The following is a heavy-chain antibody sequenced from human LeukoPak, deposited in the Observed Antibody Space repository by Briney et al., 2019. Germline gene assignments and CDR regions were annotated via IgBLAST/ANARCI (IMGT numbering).Heavy chain of an antibody. CDR3: ARHPADIAAAGRYGMDV. J-gene: IGHJ6*02. CDR2: IYYSGST. Sequence: PSETLSLTCTVSGGSISSYYWSWLRQPPGKGLEWIGYIYYSGSTNYNPSLKSRVTISVDTSKNQFSLKLSSVTAADTAVYYCARHPADIAAAGRYGMDVWGQGTTVTVSS. D-gene: IGHD6-13*01. CDR1: GGSISSYY. V-gene: IGHV4-59*08.